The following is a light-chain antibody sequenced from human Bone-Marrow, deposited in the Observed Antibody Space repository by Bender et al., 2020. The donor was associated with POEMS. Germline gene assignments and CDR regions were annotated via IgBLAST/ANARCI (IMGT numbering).Light chain of an antibody. J-gene: IGLJ3*02. V-gene: IGLV3-25*03. CDR2: KDT. Sequence: SYELTQPPSVSVSPGQTARITCSGDALPKQYGYWYHQQKPGQAPVLVIFKDTQRASGIPERFSGSSSGTVVTLTISGVQAEDEGDYYCQSADSSGTYEVFGGGTKLTVL. CDR1: ALPKQY. CDR3: QSADSSGTYEV.